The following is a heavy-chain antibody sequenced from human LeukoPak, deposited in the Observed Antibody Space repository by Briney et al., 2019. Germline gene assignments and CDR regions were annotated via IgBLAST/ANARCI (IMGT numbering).Heavy chain of an antibody. CDR1: GGTFSSYA. CDR2: IIPIFGSA. J-gene: IGHJ5*02. D-gene: IGHD2-2*01. V-gene: IGHV1-69*01. Sequence: GSSVKVSCKASGGTFSSYAFSWVRQPPGQGLEGMGGIIPIFGSANYAQKFQGRVTITADESTSTAYMELSNLRSEDTAVYYCARAGLPAAIVAWFDPWGQGTLVTVSS. CDR3: ARAGLPAAIVAWFDP.